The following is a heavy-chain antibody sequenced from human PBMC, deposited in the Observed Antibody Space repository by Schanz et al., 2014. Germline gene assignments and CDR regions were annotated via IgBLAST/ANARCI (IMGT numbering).Heavy chain of an antibody. V-gene: IGHV3-30*18. J-gene: IGHJ4*02. CDR1: GFTFITYT. CDR3: AKDPSHGDYDYYFDY. D-gene: IGHD3-22*01. CDR2: MSYDGSIK. Sequence: QVQLVESGGGLVQPGRSLRLSCTASGFTFITYTMNWVRQAPGKGLEWVAAMSYDGSIKYYADSVKGRFTISRDNSKNTLYLQMNSLRAEDTAVYYCAKDPSHGDYDYYFDYWGQGTLVTVSS.